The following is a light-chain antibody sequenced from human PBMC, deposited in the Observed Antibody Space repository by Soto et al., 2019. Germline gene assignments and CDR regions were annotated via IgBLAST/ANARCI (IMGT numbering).Light chain of an antibody. Sequence: EIVMTQSPATLSVSQGERATLSCRASQSVSSNLAWYQQKPGQAPRLLIYGASSRATGIPDRFSGSGSGTDFTLTISTLEPEDFAVYYCQQYGSSPKTFGQGTKVDIK. J-gene: IGKJ1*01. V-gene: IGKV3-20*01. CDR3: QQYGSSPKT. CDR2: GAS. CDR1: QSVSSN.